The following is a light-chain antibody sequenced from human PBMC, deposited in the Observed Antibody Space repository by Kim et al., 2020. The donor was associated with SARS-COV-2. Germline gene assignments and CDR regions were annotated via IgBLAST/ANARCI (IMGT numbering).Light chain of an antibody. V-gene: IGKV1-17*01. CDR3: LQHSDYPPT. CDR2: SAS. Sequence: DIQMTQSPSSLSASVGDRVTITCRASQGVGNDLGWYQQKPEKAPERLIYSASSLQSGVPSRFSGSGSGTEFTLTISSLQPEDFATYYCLQHSDYPPTFGQRTKVDIK. CDR1: QGVGND. J-gene: IGKJ1*01.